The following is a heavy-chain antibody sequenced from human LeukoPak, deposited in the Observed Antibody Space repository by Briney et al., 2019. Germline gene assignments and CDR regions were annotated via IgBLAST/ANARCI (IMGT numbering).Heavy chain of an antibody. V-gene: IGHV4-39*07. Sequence: SETLSLTCTVSGGSISSSSYYWGWIRQPPGKGLEWIGSIYYSGSTNYNPSLKSRVTMSVDTSKNQFSLKLSSVTAADTAVYYCARSRSSWYVDCWGQGTLVTVSS. J-gene: IGHJ4*02. CDR3: ARSRSSWYVDC. CDR2: IYYSGST. CDR1: GGSISSSSYY. D-gene: IGHD6-13*01.